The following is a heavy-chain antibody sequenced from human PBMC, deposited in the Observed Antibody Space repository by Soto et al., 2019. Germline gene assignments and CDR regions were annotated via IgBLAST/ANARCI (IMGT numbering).Heavy chain of an antibody. CDR2: IIPIFGTA. Sequence: QVQLVQSGAKVKKPGSSVKVSCKASGGTFSSYAISWVRQAPGQGLEWMGGIIPIFGTAKYAQKFQGRVTITADESTSTAYMELSSLRSEDTAVYYCARDAVPGYGDYHLDYWGQGTLVTVSS. J-gene: IGHJ4*02. CDR3: ARDAVPGYGDYHLDY. D-gene: IGHD4-17*01. CDR1: GGTFSSYA. V-gene: IGHV1-69*12.